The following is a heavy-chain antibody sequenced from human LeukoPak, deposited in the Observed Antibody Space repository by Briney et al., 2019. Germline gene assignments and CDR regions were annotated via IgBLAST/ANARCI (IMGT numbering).Heavy chain of an antibody. J-gene: IGHJ4*02. V-gene: IGHV3-74*01. D-gene: IGHD1-20*01. CDR1: GFTFSNYW. Sequence: TGGPLRLSCAASGFTFSNYWMHWVRQAPGKGLVWVSLINSDGSSTTYADSVKGRFTISRDNAKNTLHLQMNSLRVEDTAVYYCTRDRSNWNDGDCWGQGTLVTVSS. CDR3: TRDRSNWNDGDC. CDR2: INSDGSST.